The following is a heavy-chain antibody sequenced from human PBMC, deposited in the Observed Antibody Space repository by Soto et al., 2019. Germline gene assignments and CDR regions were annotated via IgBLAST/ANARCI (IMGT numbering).Heavy chain of an antibody. J-gene: IGHJ5*02. CDR3: ARDPGNDIVVVPAAMT. V-gene: IGHV1-69*13. CDR2: IIPIFGTA. CDR1: GGTFSSYA. D-gene: IGHD2-2*01. Sequence: GASVKVSCKASGGTFSSYAISWVRQAPGQGLEWMGGIIPIFGTANYAQKFQGRVTITADESTSTAYMELSSLRSEDTAVYYCARDPGNDIVVVPAAMTWGQGTLVTVSS.